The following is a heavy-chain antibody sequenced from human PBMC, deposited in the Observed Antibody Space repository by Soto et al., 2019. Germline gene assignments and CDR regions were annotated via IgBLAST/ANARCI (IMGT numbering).Heavy chain of an antibody. CDR3: AREDCSGGSCYSGFGFYYYYGLDV. CDR1: GYTFTNYY. J-gene: IGHJ6*02. D-gene: IGHD2-15*01. V-gene: IGHV1-46*01. CDR2: INPSGGSP. Sequence: ASVKVSCKASGYTFTNYYMHWVRQAPGQGLEWMGIINPSGGSPTFAEKFQGRVTMTRDTSTSTVYMELSSLRSEDSAVYYCAREDCSGGSCYSGFGFYYYYGLDVWGQGTTVTVSS.